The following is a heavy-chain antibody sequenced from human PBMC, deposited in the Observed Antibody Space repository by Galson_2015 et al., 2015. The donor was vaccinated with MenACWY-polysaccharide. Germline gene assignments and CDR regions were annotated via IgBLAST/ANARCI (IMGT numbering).Heavy chain of an antibody. Sequence: SLRLSCAASGLTFSSYEMNWVRQAPGKGLEWVSYISSSGSTIYNADSVKGRFTISRDNAKNSLYLQMNSLRAEDTAVYYCAGRSLEWLFVVYGMDVWGQGTTVTVSS. V-gene: IGHV3-48*03. CDR2: ISSSGSTI. D-gene: IGHD3-3*01. CDR1: GLTFSSYE. CDR3: AGRSLEWLFVVYGMDV. J-gene: IGHJ6*02.